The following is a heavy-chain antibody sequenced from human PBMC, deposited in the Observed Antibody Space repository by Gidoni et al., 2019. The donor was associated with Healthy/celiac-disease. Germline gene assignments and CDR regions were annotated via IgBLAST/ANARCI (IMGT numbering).Heavy chain of an antibody. Sequence: QVQLVQSGAEVKKPGSSVKVSCKASGGTFSSYAISWVRQAPGQGLEWMGGIIPIFGTANYAQKFQGRVTITADESTSTAYMELSSLRSEDTAVYYCARVRYRGGIVVVVAATYYYGMDVWGQGTTVTVSS. D-gene: IGHD2-15*01. J-gene: IGHJ6*02. V-gene: IGHV1-69*01. CDR2: IIPIFGTA. CDR3: ARVRYRGGIVVVVAATYYYGMDV. CDR1: GGTFSSYA.